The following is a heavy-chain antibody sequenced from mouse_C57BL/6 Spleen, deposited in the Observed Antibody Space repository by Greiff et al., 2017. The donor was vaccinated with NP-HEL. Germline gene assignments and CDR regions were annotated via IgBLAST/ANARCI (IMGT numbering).Heavy chain of an antibody. V-gene: IGHV5-4*01. CDR2: ISDGGSYT. CDR3: ARDNYEV. Sequence: VKLMESGGGFVKPGGSLKLSCAASGFTFSSYALSWVRQTPEKRLEWVATISDGGSYTYYPDNVKGRFTISRDNAKNNLYLQMSHLKSEDTAMYYCARDNYEVWGTGTTVTVSS. D-gene: IGHD2-4*01. J-gene: IGHJ1*03. CDR1: GFTFSSYA.